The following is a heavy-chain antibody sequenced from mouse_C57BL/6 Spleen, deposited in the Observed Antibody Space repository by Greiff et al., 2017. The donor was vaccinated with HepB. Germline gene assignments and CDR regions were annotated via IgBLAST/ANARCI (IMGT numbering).Heavy chain of an antibody. D-gene: IGHD4-1*01. CDR2: INPGGGGT. V-gene: IGHV1-54*01. Sequence: VQLQQSGAELVRPGTSVKVSCKASGYAFTNYLIEWVKQRPGQGLEWIGVINPGGGGTNYNEKFKGKATLTADKSSSTAYMQLSSLTSEDSAVYFCARMNWDDWYFDVWGTGTTVTVSS. CDR3: ARMNWDDWYFDV. J-gene: IGHJ1*03. CDR1: GYAFTNYL.